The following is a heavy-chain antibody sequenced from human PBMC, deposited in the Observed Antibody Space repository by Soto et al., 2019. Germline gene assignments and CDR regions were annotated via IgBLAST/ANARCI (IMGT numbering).Heavy chain of an antibody. J-gene: IGHJ5*02. CDR2: INPHGGST. CDR1: RDTFTSYY. V-gene: IGHV1-46*01. D-gene: IGHD1-26*01. Sequence: DSVQVSCKAPRDTFTSYYINWVRQAPGQGLEWMGVINPHGGSTAYAQKFKGRVTLTRDTSASTVYMEVSSLTSEDTAMYYCAPSSAGNGGLIIEGTNWFAPWRQGTLATL. CDR3: APSSAGNGGLIIEGTNWFAP.